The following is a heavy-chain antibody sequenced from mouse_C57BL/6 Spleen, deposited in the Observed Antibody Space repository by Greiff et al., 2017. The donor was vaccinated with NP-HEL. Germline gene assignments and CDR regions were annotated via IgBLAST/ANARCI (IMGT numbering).Heavy chain of an antibody. V-gene: IGHV1-26*01. Sequence: EVQLRQSGPELVKPGASVKISCKASGYTFTDYYMNWVKQSHGKSLEWIGDINPNNGGTSYNQKFKGKATLTVDKSSSTAYMELRSLTSEDYAVYYCARRKLGRGYFDYWGQGTTFTVSS. CDR1: GYTFTDYY. J-gene: IGHJ2*01. CDR3: ARRKLGRGYFDY. CDR2: INPNNGGT. D-gene: IGHD4-1*01.